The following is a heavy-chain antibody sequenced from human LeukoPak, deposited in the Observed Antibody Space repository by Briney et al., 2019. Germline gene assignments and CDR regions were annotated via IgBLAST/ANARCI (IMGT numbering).Heavy chain of an antibody. CDR3: ARNRDGYNSFDY. CDR2: IYYSGSS. V-gene: IGHV4-59*06. CDR1: GGSISRDY. J-gene: IGHJ4*02. D-gene: IGHD5-24*01. Sequence: SETLSLTCTVSGGSISRDYWSWIRQHPGKGLEWIGYIYYSGSSYYNPSLRSRVTISVDTSKNHFSLKLSSVTAADTAVYYCARNRDGYNSFDYWGQGTLVTVSS.